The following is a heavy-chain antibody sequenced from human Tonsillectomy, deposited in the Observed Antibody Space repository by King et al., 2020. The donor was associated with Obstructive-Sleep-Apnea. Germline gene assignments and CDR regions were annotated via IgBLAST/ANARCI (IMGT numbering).Heavy chain of an antibody. J-gene: IGHJ4*02. Sequence: QLVQSGGGLVQPGRSLRLSCAASGFTFDDYGMHWVRQAPGKGLEWVSGISWNSGSIGYADSVKGRFTISRDNAKNSLYLQMNSLRVEETALYYCVKSYSSGWYVPFDYWGQGTLVTVTS. D-gene: IGHD6-19*01. V-gene: IGHV3-9*01. CDR1: GFTFDDYG. CDR3: VKSYSSGWYVPFDY. CDR2: ISWNSGSI.